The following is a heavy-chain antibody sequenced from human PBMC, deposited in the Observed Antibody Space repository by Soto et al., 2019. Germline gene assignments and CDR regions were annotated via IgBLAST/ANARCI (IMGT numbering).Heavy chain of an antibody. CDR1: GTSIGQMY. CDR3: ARDLERHRFDS. D-gene: IGHD3-3*01. CDR2: IYSSGLT. J-gene: IGHJ4*02. Sequence: SESLSLTCYVSGTSIGQMYWTWIRQPAGKGLEWIGHIYSSGLTNYNPSLRSRVTMSVESSKSQFSLKLTSVTAADTAVYFCARDLERHRFDSWGPGTLVTVYS. V-gene: IGHV4-4*07.